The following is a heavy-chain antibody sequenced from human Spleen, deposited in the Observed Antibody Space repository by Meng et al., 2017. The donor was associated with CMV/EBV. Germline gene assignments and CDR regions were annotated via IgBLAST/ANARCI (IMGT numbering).Heavy chain of an antibody. V-gene: IGHV1-69*02. CDR2: IIPELNVP. J-gene: IGHJ6*02. D-gene: IGHD3-16*01. Sequence: SVKVSCKASGGTFNTYTINWVRQAPGQGLEWMARIIPELNVPSYAQKFQDRVTMIADRSTGTAYMELSSLGSEDTAVYYCARGDEKGPDAHYALDLWGPSPSVTVSS. CDR1: GGTFNTYT. CDR3: ARGDEKGPDAHYALDL.